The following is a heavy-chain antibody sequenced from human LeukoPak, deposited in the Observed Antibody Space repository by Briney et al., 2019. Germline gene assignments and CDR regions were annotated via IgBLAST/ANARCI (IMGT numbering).Heavy chain of an antibody. V-gene: IGHV3-33*06. CDR2: IWYDGSNK. CDR3: AKDSYDSSSYYWGSYFDY. D-gene: IGHD3-22*01. Sequence: GRSLRLSCAASGFTFSSYGMHWVRQAPGKGLEWVAVIWYDGSNKYYADSVKGRFTISRDNSKNTLYLQMNSLRAEDTAVYYCAKDSYDSSSYYWGSYFDYWGQGTLVTVSS. CDR1: GFTFSSYG. J-gene: IGHJ4*02.